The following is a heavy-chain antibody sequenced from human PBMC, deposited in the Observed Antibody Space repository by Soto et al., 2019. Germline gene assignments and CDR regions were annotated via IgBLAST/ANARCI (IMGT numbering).Heavy chain of an antibody. J-gene: IGHJ4*02. CDR2: IYHSGST. CDR3: AKGSVVVAANIDY. CDR1: GYSISSGYY. Sequence: SETLSLTCAVSGYSISSGYYWGWIRQPPGKGLEWIGSIYHSGSTYYNPSLKSRVTISVDTSKNQFSLKLSSVTAADTALYYCAKGSVVVAANIDYWGQGTLVTVSS. D-gene: IGHD2-15*01. V-gene: IGHV4-38-2*01.